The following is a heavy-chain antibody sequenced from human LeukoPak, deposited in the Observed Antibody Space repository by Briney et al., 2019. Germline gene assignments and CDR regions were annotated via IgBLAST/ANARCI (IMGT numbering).Heavy chain of an antibody. V-gene: IGHV4-34*01. CDR2: IHHRGST. D-gene: IGHD2-2*01. Sequence: PSETLSLTCAVYGGSFSGYYWSWIRQPPGKGLEWIGEIHHRGSTNYNPSLKSRVTISADTSKNQFSLKLSSVTAADTAVYYCASLKGYCSSTSCLPPYYMDVWGKGTTVTVSS. J-gene: IGHJ6*03. CDR1: GGSFSGYY. CDR3: ASLKGYCSSTSCLPPYYMDV.